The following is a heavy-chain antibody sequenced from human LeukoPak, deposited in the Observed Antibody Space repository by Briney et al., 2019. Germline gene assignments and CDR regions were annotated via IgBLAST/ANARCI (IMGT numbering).Heavy chain of an antibody. CDR3: ARGNYYYDSSGYLKRFGY. Sequence: GSLRLSCAASGFTFSGYSMSWIRQPPGKGLEWNGEINHSGSSNYNPSLKSRVTISVDTSKNQFSLKLSSVTAADTAVYYCARGNYYYDSSGYLKRFGYWGQGTLVTVSS. V-gene: IGHV4-34*01. J-gene: IGHJ4*02. CDR2: INHSGSS. D-gene: IGHD3-22*01. CDR1: GFTFSGYS.